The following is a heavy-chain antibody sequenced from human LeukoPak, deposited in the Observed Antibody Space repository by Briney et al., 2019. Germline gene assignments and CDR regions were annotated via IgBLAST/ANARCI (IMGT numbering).Heavy chain of an antibody. CDR3: ARLSGYISIWSFGAPGRALGGHYYYIDV. CDR1: GYTFTGYY. D-gene: IGHD6-13*01. CDR2: INPSTGDT. Sequence: ASVKVSCKASGYTFTGYYIHWVRQAPGEGLEWMGWINPSTGDTNFPQKFQGRVTMTRDTSISTAYMELSWLTSDDTAVYYCARLSGYISIWSFGAPGRALGGHYYYIDVWGKGTTVTVSS. V-gene: IGHV1-2*02. J-gene: IGHJ6*03.